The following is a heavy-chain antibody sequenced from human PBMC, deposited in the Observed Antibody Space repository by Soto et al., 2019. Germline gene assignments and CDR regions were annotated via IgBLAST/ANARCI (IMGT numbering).Heavy chain of an antibody. V-gene: IGHV3-23*01. Sequence: EVQLLESGGGLVQPGGSLRLSCAASGFTCSSYAMSWVHQAPGKGLEWVSAISGSGGSTYYADSVKGRFTISRDNSKNTLYLQMNSLRAEDTAVYYCAKDPYCSGGSCYSRTRPFDPRGQGTLVTVSS. J-gene: IGHJ5*02. CDR2: ISGSGGST. D-gene: IGHD2-15*01. CDR3: AKDPYCSGGSCYSRTRPFDP. CDR1: GFTCSSYA.